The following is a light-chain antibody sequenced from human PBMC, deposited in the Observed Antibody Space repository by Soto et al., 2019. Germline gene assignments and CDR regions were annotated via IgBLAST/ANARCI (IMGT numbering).Light chain of an antibody. CDR2: GHS. Sequence: QSVLTQPPSVSGAPGQRVTISCTGSRSNIGAGHDVHWYQQVPGTAPKLLIYGHSKRPSGVSDRFSGSTSGSSASLVITGLQAEDEADYYCQSYDRSLSGAFFGTGTKLTVL. J-gene: IGLJ1*01. CDR1: RSNIGAGHD. CDR3: QSYDRSLSGAF. V-gene: IGLV1-40*01.